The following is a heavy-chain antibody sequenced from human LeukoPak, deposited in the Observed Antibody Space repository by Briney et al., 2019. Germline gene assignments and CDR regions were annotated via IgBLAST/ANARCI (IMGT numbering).Heavy chain of an antibody. V-gene: IGHV3-74*01. CDR1: GFTFSNYW. CDR2: IYVDGRTT. Sequence: PGGSLRLPCVASGFTFSNYWMHWVRQPPGKGLVWVSRIYVDGRTTNYADSVKGRFTISRDNAKNTVYLEMNSLSVEDTATYYCIRDFRSADLWGQGPLVTVTS. CDR3: IRDFRSADL. J-gene: IGHJ5*02.